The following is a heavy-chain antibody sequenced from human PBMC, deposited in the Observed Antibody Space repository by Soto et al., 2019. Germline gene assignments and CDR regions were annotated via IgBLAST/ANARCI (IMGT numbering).Heavy chain of an antibody. D-gene: IGHD4-17*01. J-gene: IGHJ3*02. V-gene: IGHV3-33*01. CDR2: IWYDGSNK. Sequence: PGGSLRLSCAASGFTFSSYGIHWVRQAPGKGLEWVAVIWYDGSNKYYADSVKGRFTISRDNSKNTLYLQMNSLRAEDTAVYYCARDDDDYGDYNAFDIWGQGTMVNVSS. CDR3: ARDDDDYGDYNAFDI. CDR1: GFTFSSYG.